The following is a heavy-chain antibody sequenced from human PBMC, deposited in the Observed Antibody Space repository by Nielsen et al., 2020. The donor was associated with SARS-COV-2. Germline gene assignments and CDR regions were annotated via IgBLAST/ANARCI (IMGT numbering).Heavy chain of an antibody. D-gene: IGHD3-3*01. CDR1: GFTLSNYV. CDR3: ARDRSDFWSGYHGY. Sequence: GGSLRLSCAASGFTLSNYVMNWVRQAPGKGLEWVSSISSSSSYIYYADSVKGRFTISRDNAKNALFLQMNSLKAEDTAVYYCARDRSDFWSGYHGYWGQGTLVTVSS. J-gene: IGHJ4*02. CDR2: ISSSSSYI. V-gene: IGHV3-21*01.